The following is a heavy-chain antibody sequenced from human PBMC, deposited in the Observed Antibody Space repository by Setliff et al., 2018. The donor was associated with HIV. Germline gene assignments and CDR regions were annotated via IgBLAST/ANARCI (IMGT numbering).Heavy chain of an antibody. CDR2: MYSGGGT. V-gene: IGHV3-53*01. J-gene: IGHJ5*02. CDR1: GFTVSNNY. Sequence: PGESLKISCAVSGFTVSNNYMGWVRQAPGKGLESVSVMYSGGGTNYADSVKGRFTISRDNSKNTLYLQMNNLRAEDTALYYCVAGGCNGAICSWGQGTLVTVSS. CDR3: VAGGCNGAICS. D-gene: IGHD2-15*01.